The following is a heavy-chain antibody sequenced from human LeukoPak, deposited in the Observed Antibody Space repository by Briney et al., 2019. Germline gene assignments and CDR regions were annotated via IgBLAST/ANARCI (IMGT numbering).Heavy chain of an antibody. CDR3: AREARLLWFGEPISLFDY. J-gene: IGHJ4*02. CDR2: INHSGST. D-gene: IGHD3-10*01. V-gene: IGHV4-34*01. Sequence: SETLSLTCAVYGGSFSGYYWSWIRQPPGKGLEWIGEINHSGSTNYNPSLKSRVTISVDTSKNQFSLKLSSVTAADTAVYYCAREARLLWFGEPISLFDYWGQGTLVTVSS. CDR1: GGSFSGYY.